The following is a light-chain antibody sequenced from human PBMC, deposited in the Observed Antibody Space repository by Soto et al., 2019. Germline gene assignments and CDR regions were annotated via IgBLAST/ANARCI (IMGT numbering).Light chain of an antibody. CDR1: SSDIGGYNF. CDR3: HSYRTVCTYV. Sequence: QSALTQPASVSGSPGQSITIACTGTSSDIGGYNFVSWYQQRPCKAPKLLIYDVGNRPSGVSNRFSGSKSGNTASLTISGLQAGDEAHYHCHSYRTVCTYVFGTGTNLTVL. V-gene: IGLV2-14*01. J-gene: IGLJ1*01. CDR2: DVG.